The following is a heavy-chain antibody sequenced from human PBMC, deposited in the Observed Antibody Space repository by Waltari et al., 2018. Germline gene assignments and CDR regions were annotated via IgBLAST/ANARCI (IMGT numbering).Heavy chain of an antibody. V-gene: IGHV5-51*01. CDR2: IYPGDSAT. J-gene: IGHJ4*02. CDR1: GYSFTDYW. CDR3: ARHRGIGIATQSFEF. D-gene: IGHD3-10*01. Sequence: EVQLVQSGAEVKKPGESLKISCQVSGYSFTDYWIGWVRQMPGKGLEWMGIIYPGDSATRYSPSFQGQVTFSVDKSINTAYLHWSHLKASDTAMYFCARHRGIGIATQSFEFWGQGTLVTVSP.